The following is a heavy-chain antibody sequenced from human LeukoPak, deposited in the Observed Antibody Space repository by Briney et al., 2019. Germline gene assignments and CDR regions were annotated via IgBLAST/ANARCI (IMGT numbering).Heavy chain of an antibody. CDR1: GLIFSTYS. CDR2: ISGSGTTI. CDR3: ARSDGFDI. V-gene: IGHV3-48*01. J-gene: IGHJ3*02. Sequence: GGSLRLSCGVSGLIFSTYSMNWLRQAPGKGLEWVSYISGSGTTISYADSVKGRFTISRDNAEKSLYLQMSSLRAEDTAVYYCARSDGFDIWGQGTMVTVSS.